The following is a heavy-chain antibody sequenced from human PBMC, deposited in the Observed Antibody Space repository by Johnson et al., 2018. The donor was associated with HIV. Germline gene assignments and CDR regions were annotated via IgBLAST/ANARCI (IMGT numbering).Heavy chain of an antibody. CDR2: ISWDGDST. CDR1: GFTFDDYT. V-gene: IGHV3-43*01. J-gene: IGHJ3*02. CDR3: AKDSRRWGAFSDAFDI. D-gene: IGHD1-26*01. Sequence: QLVESGGVVVQPGGSLRLSCAASGFTFDDYTMHWVRQAPGKGLEWVSLISWDGDSTYYADSVKGRFTISRDNSKNTLYLQMNSLRAEDTAVYYCAKDSRRWGAFSDAFDIWGQGTMVTVSS.